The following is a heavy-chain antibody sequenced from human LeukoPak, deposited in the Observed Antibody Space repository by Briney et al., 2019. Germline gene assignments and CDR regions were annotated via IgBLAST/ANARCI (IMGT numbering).Heavy chain of an antibody. CDR2: KYYRSKWYN. CDR3: ARDVGTSGWYTFDY. Sequence: SQTLSLTCGISVDSLSSNNGAWKWIRQSPSRARVGLGRKYYRSKWYNDYGGSMKGRIPISQDTSKNQFSLQLNSVTPEDTVVYYCARDVGTSGWYTFDYWGQGTLVTVSS. CDR1: VDSLSSNNGA. V-gene: IGHV6-1*01. D-gene: IGHD6-19*01. J-gene: IGHJ4*02.